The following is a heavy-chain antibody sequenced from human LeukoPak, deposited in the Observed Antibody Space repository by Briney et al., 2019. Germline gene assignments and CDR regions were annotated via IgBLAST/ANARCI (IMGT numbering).Heavy chain of an antibody. CDR2: ISAYNGNT. D-gene: IGHD5-18*01. Sequence: ASVKVSCKASGYTFTSYGISWVRQAPGQGLEWMGWISAYNGNTNYAQKLQGRVTMTTDTSTSTAYMELRSLRSDDTAVYYCARDLDHGYSYAYGDYWGHGTLVTVSS. V-gene: IGHV1-18*01. CDR1: GYTFTSYG. CDR3: ARDLDHGYSYAYGDY. J-gene: IGHJ4*01.